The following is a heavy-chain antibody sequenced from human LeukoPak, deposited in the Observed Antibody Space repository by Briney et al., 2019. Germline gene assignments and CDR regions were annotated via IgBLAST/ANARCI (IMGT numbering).Heavy chain of an antibody. J-gene: IGHJ6*02. D-gene: IGHD2-2*01. CDR2: INPSGGST. CDR3: ARDRYCGSTSCLATPQNGMDV. V-gene: IGHV1-46*01. CDR1: GYTFTSYY. Sequence: ASVKVSCKASGYTFTSYYMHWVRQAPGQGLEWMGIINPSGGSTSYAQKFQGRVTMTRDTSTSTVYMELSSLRSEDTAVYYCARDRYCGSTSCLATPQNGMDVWGQGTTVTVSS.